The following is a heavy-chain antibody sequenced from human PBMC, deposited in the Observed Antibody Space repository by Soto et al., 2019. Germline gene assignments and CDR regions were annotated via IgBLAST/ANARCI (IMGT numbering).Heavy chain of an antibody. CDR3: AREGPPIRAHNPPEYFQQ. V-gene: IGHV4-39*02. Sequence: SETLSLTCNASGGSISSSPYAWGWIRQSPGKGLEWIGTIDYSGTIYYNPSLKSRITISVDTSKNQISLRLSSVTAADTAVYYCAREGPPIRAHNPPEYFQQGGQGTLVTVSS. J-gene: IGHJ1*01. CDR1: GGSISSSPYA. CDR2: IDYSGTI. D-gene: IGHD1-26*01.